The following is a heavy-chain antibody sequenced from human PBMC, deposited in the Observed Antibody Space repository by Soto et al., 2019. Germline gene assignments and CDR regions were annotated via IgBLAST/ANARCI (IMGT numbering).Heavy chain of an antibody. CDR1: GFTFSSYA. Sequence: EVQLLESGGGLVQPGGSLRLSCAASGFTFSSYAMSWVRQAPGKGLEWVSAISGSGGSTYYAYSVKGRFTISRDNSNNTLYVQINSLRAEDTAVYYCAKGVLYYDFWIGLVNMDVWGKGTTVTVSS. CDR3: AKGVLYYDFWIGLVNMDV. V-gene: IGHV3-23*01. CDR2: ISGSGGST. J-gene: IGHJ6*03. D-gene: IGHD3-3*01.